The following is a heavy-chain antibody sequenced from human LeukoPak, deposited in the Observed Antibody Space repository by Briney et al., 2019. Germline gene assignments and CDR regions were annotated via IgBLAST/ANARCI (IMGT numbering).Heavy chain of an antibody. CDR2: IWTSEIT. J-gene: IGHJ2*01. CDR3: ARVSYSSSYDYWYFGL. V-gene: IGHV4-61*02. CDR1: GGSISIGSYY. Sequence: TLSLTCTVWGGSISIGSYYWSWIRQPAGKGLEWIGRIWTSEITNYHRSLKSRFTISVDTSQNQFSLTLSSVTAADTAVYYCARVSYSSSYDYWYFGL. D-gene: IGHD6-13*01.